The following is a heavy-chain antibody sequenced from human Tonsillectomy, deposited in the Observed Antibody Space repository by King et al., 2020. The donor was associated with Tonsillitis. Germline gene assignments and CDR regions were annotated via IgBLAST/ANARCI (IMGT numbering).Heavy chain of an antibody. V-gene: IGHV1-69*06. J-gene: IGHJ4*01. Sequence: VQLVESGAEVKEPGSSVKVSCKASGGTFSNYAISWVRQAPGQGLEWMGGTIPIFGTPNYAQKFQGRVTFTADRSTSTAYMELSSLRSEDTALYYCATGKDYSSSSPPYYFYYWGHGTLVTVSS. CDR3: ATGKDYSSSSPPYYFYY. CDR1: GGTFSNYA. CDR2: TIPIFGTP. D-gene: IGHD6-6*01.